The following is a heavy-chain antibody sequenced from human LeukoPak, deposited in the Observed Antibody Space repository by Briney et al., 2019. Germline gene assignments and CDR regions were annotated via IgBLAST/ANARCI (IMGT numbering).Heavy chain of an antibody. Sequence: SETLSLTCAVYGGSFSGYYWSWIRQPPGKGLEWIGEINHSGSTNYNPSLKSRLTISVDTSKNQFSLKLSSVTAADTAVYYCARAQNYDFWSGSPRYYYMDVWGKGTTVTVSS. CDR2: INHSGST. J-gene: IGHJ6*03. V-gene: IGHV4-34*01. D-gene: IGHD3-3*01. CDR3: ARAQNYDFWSGSPRYYYMDV. CDR1: GGSFSGYY.